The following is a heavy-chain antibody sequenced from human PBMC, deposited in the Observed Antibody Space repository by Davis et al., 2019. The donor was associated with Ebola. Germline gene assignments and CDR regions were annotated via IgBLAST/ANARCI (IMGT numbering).Heavy chain of an antibody. CDR2: ISGSGGST. CDR1: GFTFSSYA. J-gene: IGHJ4*02. V-gene: IGHV3-23*01. D-gene: IGHD2-21*02. CDR3: AKGTAVNY. Sequence: GESLKISCAASGFTFSSYAMTWVRQAPGKGLEWVSAISGSGGSTYYADSVKGRFTISRDNSKNTLYLQMNSLRAEDTAVYYCAKGTAVNYWGQGTLVTVSS.